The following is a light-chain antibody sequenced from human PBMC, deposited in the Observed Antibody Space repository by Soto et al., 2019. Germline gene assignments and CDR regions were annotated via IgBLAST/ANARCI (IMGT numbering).Light chain of an antibody. CDR2: TTT. Sequence: QAVVTQPPSASGTPGQRVTISCSGRSSNIGSNSVNWYQQLPGTAPKLLIYTTTQRPSGVPDRFSGSKSGTSASLAISGLQSEDEGDYYCAVWDDSLNGPVFGGGTKLTVL. V-gene: IGLV1-44*01. CDR1: SSNIGSNS. CDR3: AVWDDSLNGPV. J-gene: IGLJ2*01.